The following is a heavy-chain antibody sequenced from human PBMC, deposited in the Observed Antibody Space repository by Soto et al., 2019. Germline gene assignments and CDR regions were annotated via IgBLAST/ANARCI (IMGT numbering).Heavy chain of an antibody. D-gene: IGHD3-10*01. CDR1: GFTFSSYG. V-gene: IGHV3-30*03. Sequence: GGSLRLSCAASGFTFSSYGMHWVRQAPGKGLEWVAVISYDESKKDYGDSVKGRCTISRDNSKNTLYLQVSTLRNEDTAVYYCERDPTMVRGLIPLPCCGLDVWGKGTTVTVSS. J-gene: IGHJ6*04. CDR2: ISYDESKK. CDR3: ERDPTMVRGLIPLPCCGLDV.